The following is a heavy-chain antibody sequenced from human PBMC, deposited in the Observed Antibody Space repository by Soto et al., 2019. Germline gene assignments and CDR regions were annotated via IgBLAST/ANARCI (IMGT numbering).Heavy chain of an antibody. CDR3: ARGPGIAAAVFDY. CDR1: GGSISSYY. V-gene: IGHV4-59*01. D-gene: IGHD6-13*01. J-gene: IGHJ4*02. Sequence: PSETLSLTCTVSGGSISSYYWSWIWQPPGKGLEWIGYIYYSGSTNYNPSLKSRVTISVDTSKNQFSLKLSSVTAADTAVYYCARGPGIAAAVFDYWGQGTLVTVSS. CDR2: IYYSGST.